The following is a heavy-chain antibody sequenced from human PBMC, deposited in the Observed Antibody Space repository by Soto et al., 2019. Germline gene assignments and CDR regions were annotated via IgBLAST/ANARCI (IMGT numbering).Heavy chain of an antibody. J-gene: IGHJ4*02. CDR3: AKILAYCGGDCYSDLDY. D-gene: IGHD2-21*02. CDR2: ISGSGGST. CDR1: GFTFSSYA. V-gene: IGHV3-23*01. Sequence: GGSLRLSCAASGFTFSSYAMSWVRQAPGKGLEWVSAISGSGGSTYYADSVKGRFTISRDNSKNTLYLQMNSLRAEDTAVYYCAKILAYCGGDCYSDLDYWGQGTLVTVSS.